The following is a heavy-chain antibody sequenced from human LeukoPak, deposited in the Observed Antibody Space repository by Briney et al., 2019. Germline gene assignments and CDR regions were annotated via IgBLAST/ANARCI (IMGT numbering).Heavy chain of an antibody. CDR2: ISSSSSYI. V-gene: IGHV3-21*01. CDR1: GFIFSNYG. J-gene: IGHJ4*02. Sequence: GGSLRLSCAASGFIFSNYGMSWVRQAPGKGLEWVSSISSSSSYIYYADSVKGRFTISRDNAKNSLYLQMNSLRAEDTAVYCCARIMTGLDYWGQGTLVTVSS. D-gene: IGHD1-14*01. CDR3: ARIMTGLDY.